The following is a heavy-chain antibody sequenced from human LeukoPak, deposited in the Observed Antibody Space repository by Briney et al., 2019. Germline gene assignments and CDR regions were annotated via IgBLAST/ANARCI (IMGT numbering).Heavy chain of an antibody. CDR1: GGSINSYY. V-gene: IGHV4-59*01. CDR3: ARDANHDFWSGEDKKYHYQFLGL. J-gene: IGHJ6*04. Sequence: SETLSLTCTVSGGSINSYYWSWIRQPPGKGLEWIGYIYYTGSTNYNPSLKSRVTISVDTSKNQFSLKLSSVTAADTAVYYCARDANHDFWSGEDKKYHYQFLGLWGKGTTVTVSS. CDR2: IYYTGST. D-gene: IGHD3-3*01.